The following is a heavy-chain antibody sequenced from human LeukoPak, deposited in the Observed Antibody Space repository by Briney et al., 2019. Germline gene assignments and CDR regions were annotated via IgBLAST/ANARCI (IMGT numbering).Heavy chain of an antibody. CDR3: ARLPLESQPFDY. D-gene: IGHD3-3*01. J-gene: IGHJ4*02. CDR1: GYSFTSYW. V-gene: IGHV5-51*01. Sequence: GASLKISCEGSGYSFTSYWIGWVRQVPGKGLEWMGIIYPGDSDTRYSPSFQGQVTISADKSISTAYLQWSSLKASDTAMYYCARLPLESQPFDYWGQGTLVTVSS. CDR2: IYPGDSDT.